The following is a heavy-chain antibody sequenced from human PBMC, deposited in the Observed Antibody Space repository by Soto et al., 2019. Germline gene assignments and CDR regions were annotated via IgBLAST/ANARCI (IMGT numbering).Heavy chain of an antibody. CDR1: GGSFSGYY. V-gene: IGHV4-34*01. CDR2: INHSGST. J-gene: IGHJ6*02. CDR3: AIGGNYYGSVSYNYYYGMDG. Sequence: SETLTLTCAVSGGSFSGYYWSWIRQPPGKGLEWIGEINHSGSTNYNPSLKSRVTISVDTSKNQFSLKLSSVTAADTAVYYCAIGGNYYGSVSYNYYYGMDGWGQGTTVTVSS. D-gene: IGHD3-10*01.